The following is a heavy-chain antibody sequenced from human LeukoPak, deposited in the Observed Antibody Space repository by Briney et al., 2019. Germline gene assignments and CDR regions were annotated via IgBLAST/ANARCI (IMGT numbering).Heavy chain of an antibody. D-gene: IGHD2-15*01. J-gene: IGHJ4*02. V-gene: IGHV4-34*01. CDR1: GGSFSGYY. Sequence: SETLSLTCAVYGGSFSGYYWSWIRQPPGKGLEWIGEINHSGSTNYNPSLKSRVTISVDTSKNQFSLKLSSVTPEDTAVYYCARDPGVGTTRLDYWGQGTLVTVSS. CDR3: ARDPGVGTTRLDY. CDR2: INHSGST.